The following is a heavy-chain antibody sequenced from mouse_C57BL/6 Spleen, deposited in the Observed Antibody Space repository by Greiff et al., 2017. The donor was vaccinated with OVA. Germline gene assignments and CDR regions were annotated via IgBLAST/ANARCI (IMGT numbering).Heavy chain of an antibody. D-gene: IGHD4-1*01. CDR1: GYTFTSYW. CDR2: IDPSDSDT. J-gene: IGHJ4*01. CDR3: AREEDWDKAMDY. V-gene: IGHV1-52*01. Sequence: VQLQQPGAELVRPGSSVKLSCKASGYTFTSYWMHWVKQRPIQGLEWIGNIDPSDSDTHYNHKFKDKATLTVDKSSSTAYMQLSSLTSEDSAVYYCAREEDWDKAMDYGGQGTSVTVSS.